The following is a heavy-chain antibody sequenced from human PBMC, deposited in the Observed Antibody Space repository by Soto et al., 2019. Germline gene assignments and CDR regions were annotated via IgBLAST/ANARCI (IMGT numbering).Heavy chain of an antibody. Sequence: PVGSLRLSGAASGFTFSSYGMHWVRQAPGKGLEWVAVISFDGSNKYYADSVKGRFTISRDNSKNTLYLQMNSLRAEDTAVYYCAKDLARDYYYGMDVWGQGTTVTVSS. J-gene: IGHJ6*02. V-gene: IGHV3-30*18. CDR3: AKDLARDYYYGMDV. CDR1: GFTFSSYG. CDR2: ISFDGSNK.